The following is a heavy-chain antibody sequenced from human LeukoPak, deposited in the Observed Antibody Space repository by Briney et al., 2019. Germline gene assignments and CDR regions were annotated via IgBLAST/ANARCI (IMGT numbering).Heavy chain of an antibody. CDR2: INPNSGGT. V-gene: IGHV1-2*02. J-gene: IGHJ3*02. CDR3: ARDGYGDYVNAFDI. D-gene: IGHD4-17*01. Sequence: ASVKVSCKASGYTFTGYYMHWVRQAPGQGLEWMGWINPNSGGTNYAQKFQGRVTMTRDTSISTAYMELSRLRSDDTAVYYCARDGYGDYVNAFDIWGQGTMVTVSS. CDR1: GYTFTGYY.